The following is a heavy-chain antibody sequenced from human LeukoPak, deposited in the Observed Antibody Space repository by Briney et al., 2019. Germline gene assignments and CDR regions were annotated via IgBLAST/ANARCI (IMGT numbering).Heavy chain of an antibody. V-gene: IGHV1-18*01. D-gene: IGHD3-10*01. CDR3: AGKGILWFGELSRNYYYYYMDV. CDR1: GYSSTNYG. J-gene: IGHJ6*03. Sequence: ASVKVSCKASGYSSTNYGISWVRQAPGQGLEWMGWIHIYRGNTNYAQKFQGRVTITADESTSTAYMELSSLRSEDTAVYYCAGKGILWFGELSRNYYYYYMDVWGKGTTVTISS. CDR2: IHIYRGNT.